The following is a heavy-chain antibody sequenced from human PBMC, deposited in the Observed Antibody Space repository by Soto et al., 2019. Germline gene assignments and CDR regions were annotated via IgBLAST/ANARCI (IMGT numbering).Heavy chain of an antibody. J-gene: IGHJ4*02. V-gene: IGHV3-21*01. Sequence: GGSLRLSCAASGFTFSSYSMNWVRQAPGKGLEWVSSISSSSSYIYYADSVKGRFTISRDNAKNSLYLQMNSLRAEDTAVYYCARDPYYDSSGYPSGGTGYWGQGTLVTVSS. D-gene: IGHD3-22*01. CDR3: ARDPYYDSSGYPSGGTGY. CDR1: GFTFSSYS. CDR2: ISSSSSYI.